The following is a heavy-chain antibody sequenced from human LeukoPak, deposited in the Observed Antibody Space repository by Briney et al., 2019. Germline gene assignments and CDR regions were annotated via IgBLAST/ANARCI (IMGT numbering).Heavy chain of an antibody. CDR1: GGSISSFY. Sequence: SGTLSLTCTVSGGSISSFYWSWIRQPAGKGLEWIGRIYTSGSTNYNPSLKSRVTMSVDTSKNQFSLNLSSVTAADTAVYYCARRGKGYSYGYARNWFDPWGQGTLVTVSS. J-gene: IGHJ5*02. CDR2: IYTSGST. D-gene: IGHD5-18*01. CDR3: ARRGKGYSYGYARNWFDP. V-gene: IGHV4-4*07.